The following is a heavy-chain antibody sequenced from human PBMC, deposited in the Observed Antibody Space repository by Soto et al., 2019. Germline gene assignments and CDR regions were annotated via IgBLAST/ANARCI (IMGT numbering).Heavy chain of an antibody. V-gene: IGHV4-30-4*01. J-gene: IGHJ3*02. CDR2: IYYSGST. CDR1: GGSISSGDYY. D-gene: IGHD3-22*01. CDR3: ARGRYYDSSGYTSHAFDI. Sequence: QVQLQESGPGLVKPSQTLSLTCTVSGGSISSGDYYWSWIRQPPGKGLEWIGYIYYSGSTYYNPSLKSRVTISVDPSKNQFPLKLSSVTAADTAVYYCARGRYYDSSGYTSHAFDIWGQGTMVTVSS.